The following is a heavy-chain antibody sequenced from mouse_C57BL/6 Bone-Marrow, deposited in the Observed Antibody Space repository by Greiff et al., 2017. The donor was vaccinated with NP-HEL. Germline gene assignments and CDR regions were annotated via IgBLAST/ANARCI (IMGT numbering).Heavy chain of an antibody. CDR3: ARDTAQDSWFAY. V-gene: IGHV5-4*01. CDR2: ISAGGSYT. D-gene: IGHD3-2*02. J-gene: IGHJ3*01. CDR1: GFTFSSYA. Sequence: EVHLVESGGGLVKPGGSLKLSCAASGFTFSSYAMSWVRQTPEKRLEWVATISAGGSYTYYPDNVKGRFTISRDNAKNNLYLQMSHLKSEDTAMYYCARDTAQDSWFAYWGQGTLVTVSA.